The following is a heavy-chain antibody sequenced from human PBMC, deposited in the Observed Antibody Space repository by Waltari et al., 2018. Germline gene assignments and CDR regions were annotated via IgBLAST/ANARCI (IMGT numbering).Heavy chain of an antibody. V-gene: IGHV3-30*01. CDR3: ARDSETRASTSPDY. Sequence: QVQLVESGGGVVQPGRSLRLSCAASGFTFSRYAMHWVRQAPGKGLEWVAVISYDGSNKYYADSVKGRFTISRDNSKNTLYLQMNSLRAEDTAVYYCARDSETRASTSPDYWGQGTLVTVSS. D-gene: IGHD3-10*01. J-gene: IGHJ4*02. CDR1: GFTFSRYA. CDR2: ISYDGSNK.